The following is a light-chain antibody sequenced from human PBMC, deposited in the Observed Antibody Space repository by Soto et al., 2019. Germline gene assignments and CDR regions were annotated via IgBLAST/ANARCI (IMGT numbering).Light chain of an antibody. V-gene: IGLV2-14*01. J-gene: IGLJ1*01. CDR3: SSYRSSKAYV. CDR1: SSDVGGYNY. Sequence: QSVLTQPASVSGSPGQSITISCTGTSSDVGGYNYVSCYQQHPGKAPKLMIYDVSNRPSGVSNRFSGSKSGNTASLTISGLQAEDEAGYYCSSYRSSKAYVFGTGTRSPS. CDR2: DVS.